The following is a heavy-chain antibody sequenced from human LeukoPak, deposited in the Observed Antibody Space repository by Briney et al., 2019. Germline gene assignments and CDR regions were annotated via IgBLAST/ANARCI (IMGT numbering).Heavy chain of an antibody. CDR2: ISGSGGST. V-gene: IGHV3-23*01. CDR3: AKDVHYDYVWGSYRPFDY. CDR1: GFTFSSYA. Sequence: PGGSLRLSCAASGFTFSSYAMSWVRQAPGKGLEWVSAISGSGGSTYYADSVKGRFTISRDNSKNTLYLQMNSLRAEDTAVYYCAKDVHYDYVWGSYRPFDYWGQGTLVTVSS. J-gene: IGHJ4*02. D-gene: IGHD3-16*02.